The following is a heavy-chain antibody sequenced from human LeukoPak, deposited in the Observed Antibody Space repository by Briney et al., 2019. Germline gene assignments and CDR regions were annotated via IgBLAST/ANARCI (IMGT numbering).Heavy chain of an antibody. CDR3: ATPVPHGSDPSLYYYYMDV. CDR1: ESGFTFNNYW. Sequence: GGSLRLSCAASESGFTFNNYWMHWVRQAPGKGLVWVSRINADGSTTSYADSVRGRFTISRDNAKNALYLQMNSLRAEDTAVYYCATPVPHGSDPSLYYYYMDVWGKGTTVTISS. J-gene: IGHJ6*03. CDR2: INADGSTT. D-gene: IGHD3-10*01. V-gene: IGHV3-74*01.